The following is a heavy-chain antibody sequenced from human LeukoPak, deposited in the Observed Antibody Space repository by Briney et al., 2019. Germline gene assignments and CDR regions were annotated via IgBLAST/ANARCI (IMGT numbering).Heavy chain of an antibody. CDR3: AKDSLIARWLVRCDY. J-gene: IGHJ4*02. D-gene: IGHD6-19*01. Sequence: PGGSLRLSCAASGFTFSSYSMNWVRQAPGKGLEWVSSISSSSSYIYYADSVKGRFTISRDNAKNSLYLQMNSLRAEDTAVYYCAKDSLIARWLVRCDYWGQGTLVTVSS. CDR2: ISSSSSYI. V-gene: IGHV3-21*04. CDR1: GFTFSSYS.